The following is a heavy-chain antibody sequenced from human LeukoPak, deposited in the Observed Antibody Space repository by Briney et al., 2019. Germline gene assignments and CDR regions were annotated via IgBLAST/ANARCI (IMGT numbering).Heavy chain of an antibody. CDR3: ARDARGGGDGYYYYMDV. D-gene: IGHD3-16*01. Sequence: ASVKVSCKASGYTFTSYGISWVRQAPGQGLEWMGWINPTSGGTNYAQKFQGRVTMTRDTSISTAYMELSRLRSDDTAVYYCARDARGGGDGYYYYMDVWGKGTTVTVSS. CDR1: GYTFTSYG. J-gene: IGHJ6*03. CDR2: INPTSGGT. V-gene: IGHV1-2*02.